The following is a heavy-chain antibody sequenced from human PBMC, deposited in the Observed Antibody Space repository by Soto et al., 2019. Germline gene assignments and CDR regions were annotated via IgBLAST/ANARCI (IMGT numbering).Heavy chain of an antibody. CDR3: ARHNYGSGSTYFDY. J-gene: IGHJ4*02. CDR2: IYYSGST. D-gene: IGHD3-10*01. Sequence: SETLSLTCTVSGGSISSYYWSRIRQPPGKGLEWIGYIYYSGSTNYNPSLKSRVTISVDTSKNQFSLKLNSMTAADTAVYYCARHNYGSGSTYFDYWGQVTLVTVSS. CDR1: GGSISSYY. V-gene: IGHV4-59*08.